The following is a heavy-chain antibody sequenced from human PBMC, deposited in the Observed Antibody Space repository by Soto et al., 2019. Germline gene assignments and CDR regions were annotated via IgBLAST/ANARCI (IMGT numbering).Heavy chain of an antibody. J-gene: IGHJ4*02. Sequence: QVQLVQSGAEVKKPGSSLKVSCETSGDTSTIYTITWVRQAPGQGLQWMGRIVPTLRLTNYAQEFEARLTITADTSTIPAHMELSGLTSEDTAVYYCAAEKYGAGRVGVSDWGQGTTVTVSS. CDR3: AAEKYGAGRVGVSD. D-gene: IGHD1-26*01. V-gene: IGHV1-69*02. CDR2: IVPTLRLT. CDR1: GDTSTIYT.